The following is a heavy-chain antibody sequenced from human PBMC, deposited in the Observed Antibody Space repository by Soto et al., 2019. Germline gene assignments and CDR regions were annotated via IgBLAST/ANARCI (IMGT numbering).Heavy chain of an antibody. V-gene: IGHV3-30*18. CDR3: GKNMSHSFDS. CDR2: ISYDGSNK. Sequence: GGSLRLSCAASGFTFSSYGMHWVRQAPGKGLEWVAVISYDGSNKYYADSVKGRFTISRDNSKNTLYLQMNSLRAEDTAVYYCGKNMSHSFDSGGKGPLVPVS. D-gene: IGHD3-10*02. J-gene: IGHJ4*02. CDR1: GFTFSSYG.